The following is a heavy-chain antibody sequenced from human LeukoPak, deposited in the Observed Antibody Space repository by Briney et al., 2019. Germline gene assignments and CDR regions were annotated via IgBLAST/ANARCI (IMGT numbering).Heavy chain of an antibody. CDR3: ARGGYRGYDYHFDY. Sequence: SETLSLTCAVYGGSFSGYYWSWIRQPPGKGLEWIGEINHSGSTNYNPSLKSRVTISVDTSKNQFSLKLSSVTAADTAVYYCARGGYRGYDYHFDYWGQGTLVTVSS. J-gene: IGHJ4*02. CDR2: INHSGST. CDR1: GGSFSGYY. V-gene: IGHV4-34*01. D-gene: IGHD5-12*01.